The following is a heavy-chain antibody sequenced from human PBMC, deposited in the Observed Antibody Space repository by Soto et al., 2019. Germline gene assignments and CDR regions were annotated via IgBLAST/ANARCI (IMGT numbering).Heavy chain of an antibody. CDR3: TRHDSNYDFWSGSPPRYGMDV. Sequence: EVQLVESGGGLVQPGGSLKLSCAASGFTFSGSAMHWVRHASGKGLEWVGRIRSKANSYATAYAASVKGRFTISIDDSKKTAYLQMNSLKTEDTAVYYCTRHDSNYDFWSGSPPRYGMDVWGKGTTVTVSS. CDR1: GFTFSGSA. V-gene: IGHV3-73*01. CDR2: IRSKANSYAT. J-gene: IGHJ6*04. D-gene: IGHD3-3*01.